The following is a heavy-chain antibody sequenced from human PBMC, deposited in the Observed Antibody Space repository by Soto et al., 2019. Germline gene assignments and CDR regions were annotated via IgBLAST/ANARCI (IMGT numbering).Heavy chain of an antibody. J-gene: IGHJ4*02. CDR2: IYHSGST. D-gene: IGHD1-26*01. Sequence: SETLSLTCAVSGGSISSGGYSWSWIRQPPGKGLEWIGYIYHSGSTYYNPSLKSRVTISVDRSKNQFSLKLSSVTAADTAVYYCARVGALGNPLFDYWGQGTLVTVSS. CDR3: ARVGALGNPLFDY. V-gene: IGHV4-30-2*01. CDR1: GGSISSGGYS.